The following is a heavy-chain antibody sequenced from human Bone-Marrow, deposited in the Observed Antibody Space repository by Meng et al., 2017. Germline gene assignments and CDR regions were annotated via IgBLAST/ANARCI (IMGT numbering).Heavy chain of an antibody. CDR3: ARDGGITMPGRGFDI. CDR2: INPSGGST. J-gene: IGHJ3*02. D-gene: IGHD3-10*01. CDR1: GYTFTSYY. V-gene: IGHV1-46*01. Sequence: ASVKVSCKASGYTFTSYYMHWVRQAPGQGLEWMGIINPSGGSTSYAQKFQGRVTMTRDTCTSTVYMELSSLRSEDTAVYYCARDGGITMPGRGFDIWGQGTMVTVSS.